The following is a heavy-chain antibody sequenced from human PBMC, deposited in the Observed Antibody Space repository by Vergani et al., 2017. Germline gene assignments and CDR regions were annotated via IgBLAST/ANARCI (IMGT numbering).Heavy chain of an antibody. Sequence: QVKLEESGGGVVKPGRSLRLSCAASGFSFGNYAMHWVRQAPGKGLEWVGVISYDGTEKKYADSVNGRFTISRDNSKKMMSLQMNSLRVEDTAVHYCASGGKRSIMVVPSTHLWGQGTHVSVS. CDR2: ISYDGTEK. CDR1: GFSFGNYA. V-gene: IGHV3-30-3*01. CDR3: ASGGKRSIMVVPSTHL. J-gene: IGHJ4*02. D-gene: IGHD2-8*01.